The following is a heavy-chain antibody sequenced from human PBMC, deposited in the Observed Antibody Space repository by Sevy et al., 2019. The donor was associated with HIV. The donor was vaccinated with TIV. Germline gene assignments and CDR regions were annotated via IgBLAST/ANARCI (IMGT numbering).Heavy chain of an antibody. CDR1: GFTFSSYA. V-gene: IGHV3-23*01. Sequence: GGSLRLSCAASGFTFSSYAMSWVRQAPGKGLEWVSGISGSDISDTSTYYADSVKGRFTISRDNSENTLYLQMNSLRAEDTAVYYCAKDQGRTPYRDWFDPWGQGTLVTVSS. CDR2: ISGSDISDTST. J-gene: IGHJ5*02. CDR3: AKDQGRTPYRDWFDP. D-gene: IGHD5-18*01.